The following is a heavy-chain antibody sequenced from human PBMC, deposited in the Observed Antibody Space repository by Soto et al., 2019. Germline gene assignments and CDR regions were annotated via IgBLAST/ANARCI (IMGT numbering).Heavy chain of an antibody. J-gene: IGHJ4*02. D-gene: IGHD3-22*01. V-gene: IGHV1-18*01. Sequence: SVKVSCNASGYTFTSYGISWVRQAPGQGPEWMGWISAYNGNTNYAQKLQGRVTMTTDTSTSTAYMELRSLRSEDTAVYYCERLDYYDSSGLADYWAQGTLVTVSS. CDR2: ISAYNGNT. CDR3: ERLDYYDSSGLADY. CDR1: GYTFTSYG.